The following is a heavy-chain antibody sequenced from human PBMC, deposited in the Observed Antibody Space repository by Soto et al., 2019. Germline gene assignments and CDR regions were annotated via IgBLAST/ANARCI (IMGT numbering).Heavy chain of an antibody. J-gene: IGHJ6*02. CDR1: GFSLSTSGMC. Sequence: GPTLVNPTQSLTLTCTFSGFSLSTSGMCVSWIRQPPGKALECLALIDWDDDKYYSTSLKTRLTISKDTSKNQVVLTMTNMDPVDTATYYCARIPRYCSGGSCYHYYYYYGMDVWGQGTTVTVSS. CDR3: ARIPRYCSGGSCYHYYYYYGMDV. V-gene: IGHV2-70*01. CDR2: IDWDDDK. D-gene: IGHD2-15*01.